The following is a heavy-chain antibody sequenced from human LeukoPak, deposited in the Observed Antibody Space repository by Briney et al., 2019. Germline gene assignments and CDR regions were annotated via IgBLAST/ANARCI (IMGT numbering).Heavy chain of an antibody. J-gene: IGHJ5*02. CDR1: GYSISSGYY. V-gene: IGHV4-38-2*02. Sequence: SETLSLTCTVSGYSISSGYYWGWIRQPPGKGREWIGSIHYSGSTYYNPSLKSRVTISEDTSKNQFSLKLSSVTAADTAVYYCAREVRSAWASFDPWGQGTLVTVSS. D-gene: IGHD1-26*01. CDR2: IHYSGST. CDR3: AREVRSAWASFDP.